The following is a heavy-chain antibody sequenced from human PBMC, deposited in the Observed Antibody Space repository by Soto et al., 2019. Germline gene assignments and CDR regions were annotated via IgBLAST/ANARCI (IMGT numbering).Heavy chain of an antibody. CDR1: GGSISSGDYY. CDR3: ARYSGSYYRPTGMDV. J-gene: IGHJ6*02. CDR2: IYYSGST. V-gene: IGHV4-30-4*01. D-gene: IGHD1-26*01. Sequence: SETLSLTCTVSGGSISSGDYYWSWIRQPPGKGLEWIGYIYYSGSTYYNPSLKSRVTISVDTSKNQFSLKLSSVTAADTAVYYCARYSGSYYRPTGMDVWGQGTTVTVSS.